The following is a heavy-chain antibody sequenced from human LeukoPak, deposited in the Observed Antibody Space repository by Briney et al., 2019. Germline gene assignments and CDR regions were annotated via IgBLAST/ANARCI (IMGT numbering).Heavy chain of an antibody. Sequence: PSETLSLTCTVSGGSISSYYWSWIRQPPGKGLEWIGHIFYSGSTNYNPSLKSRVTISVDTSKNQFSLKLSSVTAADTAVYYCARSTYYYDSWDYWGQGTLVTVSS. V-gene: IGHV4-59*01. J-gene: IGHJ4*02. CDR1: GGSISSYY. CDR2: IFYSGST. CDR3: ARSTYYYDSWDY. D-gene: IGHD3-22*01.